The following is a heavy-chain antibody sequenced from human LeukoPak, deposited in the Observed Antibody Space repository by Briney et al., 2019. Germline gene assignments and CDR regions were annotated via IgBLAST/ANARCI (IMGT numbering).Heavy chain of an antibody. CDR1: GFTFSSYG. CDR3: ARAGNDWIFDY. Sequence: GGSLRLSCAASGFTFSSYGMHWVRQAPGKGLEWVSVIYSGGSTYYADSVKGRFTISRDNSKNTLYLQMNSLRAEDTAVYYCARAGNDWIFDYWGQGTLVTVSS. V-gene: IGHV3-53*01. CDR2: IYSGGST. D-gene: IGHD3-9*01. J-gene: IGHJ4*02.